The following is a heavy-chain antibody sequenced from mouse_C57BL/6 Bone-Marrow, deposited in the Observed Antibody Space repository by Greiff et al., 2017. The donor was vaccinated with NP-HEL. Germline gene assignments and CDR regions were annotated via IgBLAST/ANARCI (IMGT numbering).Heavy chain of an antibody. V-gene: IGHV1-7*01. J-gene: IGHJ4*01. CDR2: INPSSGYT. CDR1: GYTFTSYW. Sequence: VQLLESGAELAKPGASVKLSCKASGYTFTSYWMHWVKQRPGQGLEWIGYINPSSGYTKYNQKFKDKAKLTADKSSSTPYMQLSSLTYEDSAVYYSERDAGDYGSSCSWAMAYWGQGTPVTVSA. CDR3: ERDAGDYGSSCSWAMAY. D-gene: IGHD1-1*01.